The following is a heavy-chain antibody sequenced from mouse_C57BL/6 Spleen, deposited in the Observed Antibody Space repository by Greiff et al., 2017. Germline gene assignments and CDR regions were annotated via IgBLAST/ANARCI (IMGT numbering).Heavy chain of an antibody. CDR3: AKFYSSWYFDV. D-gene: IGHD2-1*01. CDR2: INPDSSTI. V-gene: IGHV4-1*01. Sequence: EVKLQESGGGLVQPGGSLKLSCAASGIDFSRYWMSWVRRAPGKGLEWIGEINPDSSTINYAPSLKDKFIISRDNAKKTLYLQMSKVRSEDTALYYCAKFYSSWYFDVWGTGTTVTVSS. J-gene: IGHJ1*03. CDR1: GIDFSRYW.